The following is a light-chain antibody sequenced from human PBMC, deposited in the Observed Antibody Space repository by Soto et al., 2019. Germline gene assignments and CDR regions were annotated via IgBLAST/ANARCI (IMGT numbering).Light chain of an antibody. CDR2: RDN. CDR1: SSNIGSNY. V-gene: IGLV1-47*01. CDR3: AAWDDSLNGPV. J-gene: IGLJ3*02. Sequence: QSVLTQPPSASQTPGQRVTISCSGTSSNIGSNYVSWYQQLPGTAPKLLIYRDNQRPSGVPDRFSGSKSGTSASLAISGLRSEDEADYYCAAWDDSLNGPVFGGGTKLTVL.